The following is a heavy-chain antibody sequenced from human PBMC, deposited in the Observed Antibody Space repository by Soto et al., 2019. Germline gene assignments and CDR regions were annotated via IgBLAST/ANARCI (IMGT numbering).Heavy chain of an antibody. CDR3: AMSNDYGDTFDY. V-gene: IGHV1-3*01. J-gene: IGHJ4*02. Sequence: ASVKVSCKASGYTFTSYAMHWVRQAPGQRLEWMGWINAGNGNTKYSQKFQGRVTITRDTSASTAYMELSSLRSEDTAVYYCAMSNDYGDTFDYWGQGTLVTVSS. CDR1: GYTFTSYA. CDR2: INAGNGNT. D-gene: IGHD4-17*01.